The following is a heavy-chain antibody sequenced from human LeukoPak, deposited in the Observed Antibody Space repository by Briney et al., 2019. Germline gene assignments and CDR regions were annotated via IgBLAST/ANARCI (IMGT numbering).Heavy chain of an antibody. D-gene: IGHD3-10*01. J-gene: IGHJ5*02. CDR1: GGSISSYY. Sequence: SETLSLTCTVSGGSISSYYWSWIRQPPGKGLEWIGYIYYSGSTNYKPSLKSRVTISVDTSKNKFSLKPNSVTAADTAVYYCARGGYYGSGNDFRFDPWGQGTLVTVSS. CDR2: IYYSGST. CDR3: ARGGYYGSGNDFRFDP. V-gene: IGHV4-59*01.